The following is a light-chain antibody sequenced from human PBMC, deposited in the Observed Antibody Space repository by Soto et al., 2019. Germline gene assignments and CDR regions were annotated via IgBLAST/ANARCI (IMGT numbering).Light chain of an antibody. CDR3: QSYDSDFGGLL. CDR2: EVS. V-gene: IGLV2-14*01. J-gene: IGLJ3*02. CDR1: SSDVGGYNY. Sequence: QSALTQPASVSGSPGQSITISCTGTSSDVGGYNYVSWYQQHPGKAPKLMIYEVSNRPSGVSNRFSGSKSGNTASLTITGLQAEDEADYFCQSYDSDFGGLLFGGGTQLTVL.